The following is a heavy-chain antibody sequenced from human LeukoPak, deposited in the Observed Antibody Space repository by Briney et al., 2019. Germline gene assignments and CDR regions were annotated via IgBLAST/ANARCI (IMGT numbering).Heavy chain of an antibody. J-gene: IGHJ4*02. Sequence: SQTLSLTCAISGDSVSSNSVAWNWIRQSPSRGLEWLGRTYYRSKWYNAYAVSVKSRITINPDTSKNQFSLQLNSVTPEDTAVYYCARDRQDPGRGSDFDYWGQGTLVTVSS. CDR3: ARDRQDPGRGSDFDY. CDR2: TYYRSKWYN. V-gene: IGHV6-1*01. CDR1: GDSVSSNSVA. D-gene: IGHD1-14*01.